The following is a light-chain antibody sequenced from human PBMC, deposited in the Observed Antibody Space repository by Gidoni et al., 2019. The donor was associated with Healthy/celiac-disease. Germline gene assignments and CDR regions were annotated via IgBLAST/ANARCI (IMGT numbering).Light chain of an antibody. CDR1: QSVSSSY. J-gene: IGKJ1*01. V-gene: IGKV3-20*01. CDR3: QQYGSSRTWT. CDR2: GAS. Sequence: EIVLTQSPGTLSLSPGERATLSCRASQSVSSSYLAWYQQTPGQAPRLLIYGASSRATGIPDRFSSSGSGTDFTLTISRLEPEDVAVYYCQQYGSSRTWTFGQGTKVEIK.